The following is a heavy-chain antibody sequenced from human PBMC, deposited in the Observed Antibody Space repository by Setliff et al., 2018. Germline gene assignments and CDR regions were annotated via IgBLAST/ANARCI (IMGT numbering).Heavy chain of an antibody. CDR1: GGSINSGVYY. J-gene: IGHJ4*02. D-gene: IGHD1-1*01. Sequence: LSLTCTVSGGSINSGVYYWGWIRQPPGEGLEWIGRIYHGGDTYYNASLKSRLTISVDTSKNQFSLKLRSVTAADTAVYYCARTGTYRYFDYWGQGALVTVSS. CDR2: IYHGGDT. V-gene: IGHV4-39*01. CDR3: ARTGTYRYFDY.